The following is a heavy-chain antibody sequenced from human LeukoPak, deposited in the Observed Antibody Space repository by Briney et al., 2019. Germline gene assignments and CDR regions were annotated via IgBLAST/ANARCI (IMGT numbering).Heavy chain of an antibody. CDR3: ARDRQELQLWAHYGMDV. Sequence: HPGGSLRLSCAASGFTFRRYWMSWVRQAPGKGLEWVAIIKQDGSEKSYVDSVKGRFTISRDNAKNSLYLQMNSLRAEDTAVYYCARDRQELQLWAHYGMDVWGQGTTVTVSS. J-gene: IGHJ6*02. D-gene: IGHD5-18*01. V-gene: IGHV3-7*01. CDR2: IKQDGSEK. CDR1: GFTFRRYW.